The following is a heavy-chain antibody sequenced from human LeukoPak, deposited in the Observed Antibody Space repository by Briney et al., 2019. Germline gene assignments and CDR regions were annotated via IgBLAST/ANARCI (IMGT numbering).Heavy chain of an antibody. J-gene: IGHJ4*02. CDR1: GYTFTGYY. CDR3: ARTKGVYYYDSSALDY. V-gene: IGHV1-2*02. D-gene: IGHD3-22*01. Sequence: ASVKVSCKASGYTFTGYYMHWVRQALGQGLEWMGWINPNSGGTNYAQKFQGRVTMTRDTSISTAYMELSRLRSDDTAVYHCARTKGVYYYDSSALDYWGQGTLVTVSS. CDR2: INPNSGGT.